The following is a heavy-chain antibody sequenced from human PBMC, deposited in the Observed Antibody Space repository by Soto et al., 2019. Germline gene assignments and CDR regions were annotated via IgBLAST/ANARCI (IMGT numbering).Heavy chain of an antibody. CDR3: ARDPGVGYCSGGSCYVPDF. CDR1: GFTFSDHA. J-gene: IGHJ4*02. D-gene: IGHD2-15*01. V-gene: IGHV3-30-3*01. Sequence: QVHLVESGGGVVQPGRSLGLSCAASGFTFSDHAMHWVRQAPGKGLEWVGLISFDGTNIYYADSLKGRFTISRDNSKNTLFLQMNSLKSDDTAVYYCARDPGVGYCSGGSCYVPDFWRQGTLVTVSS. CDR2: ISFDGTNI.